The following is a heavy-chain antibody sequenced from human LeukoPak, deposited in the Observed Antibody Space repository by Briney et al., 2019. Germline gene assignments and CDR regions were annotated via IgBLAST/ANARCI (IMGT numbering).Heavy chain of an antibody. CDR1: TGTSRDSW. CDR3: AKDPKWRITHLVDY. Sequence: GGSLRLSCAASTGTSRDSWMHWVRQAPGKGLVWISRITIDGTGTTYADAVKGRFTISRDSAKNTLYLQMNSLRAEDTAVYYCAKDPKWRITHLVDYWGQGTLVTVSS. V-gene: IGHV3-74*03. CDR2: ITIDGTGT. D-gene: IGHD3-3*02. J-gene: IGHJ4*02.